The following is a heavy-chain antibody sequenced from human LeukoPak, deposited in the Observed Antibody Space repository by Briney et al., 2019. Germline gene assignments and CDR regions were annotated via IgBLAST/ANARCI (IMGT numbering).Heavy chain of an antibody. CDR3: TQMVRGF. Sequence: GGSLRLSCAASGFTFTKAWMTWVRQAPGKGLEWVGRIKSKTEGGTTDYAAPVKGRFTISRDDSNNTLYLQMNSLRTEDTAVYYCTQMVRGFWGQGTLVTVSS. D-gene: IGHD3-10*01. CDR2: IKSKTEGGTT. CDR1: GFTFTKAW. J-gene: IGHJ4*02. V-gene: IGHV3-15*01.